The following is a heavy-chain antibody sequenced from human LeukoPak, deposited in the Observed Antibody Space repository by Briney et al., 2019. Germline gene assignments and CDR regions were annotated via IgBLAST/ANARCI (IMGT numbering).Heavy chain of an antibody. CDR3: ARFGVDYDMDV. V-gene: IGHV4-4*09. Sequence: SETLSLTCAVSGVSISPYYWAWIRQPPGKGLEWIGYIHTSGRPDYNPSLKSRVTISVDTSKNQLSLKVTSVTGADTAVYYCARFGVDYDMDVWGQGTTVTVSS. CDR1: GVSISPYY. CDR2: IHTSGRP. D-gene: IGHD3-16*01. J-gene: IGHJ6*02.